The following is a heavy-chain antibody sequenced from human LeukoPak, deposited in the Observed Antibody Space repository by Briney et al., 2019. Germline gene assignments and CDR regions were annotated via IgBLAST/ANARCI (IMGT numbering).Heavy chain of an antibody. Sequence: GSVKVSCKASGYTFTSYYMHWVRQAPGQGLEWMGTINPSGGSRSYAQKFQGRVTMTRDTSTSTVYMELSSLRSEDTAVYFCARDACSSTICQAGGNWFDPWGQGTLVIVS. J-gene: IGHJ5*02. V-gene: IGHV1-46*01. D-gene: IGHD2-2*01. CDR3: ARDACSSTICQAGGNWFDP. CDR2: INPSGGSR. CDR1: GYTFTSYY.